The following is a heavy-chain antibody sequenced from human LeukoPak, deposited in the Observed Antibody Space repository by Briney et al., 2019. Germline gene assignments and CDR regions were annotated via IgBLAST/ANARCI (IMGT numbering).Heavy chain of an antibody. CDR3: ARQYYYGSGSYFRP. D-gene: IGHD3-10*01. Sequence: SETLSLTCTVSGGSISSYYWSWIRQPPGKGLEWIGYIYYSGSTNYNPSLKSRVTISVDTSKNQFSLKLSSVTAADTAVYYCARQYYYGSGSYFRPWGQGTLVTVSS. CDR2: IYYSGST. J-gene: IGHJ5*02. CDR1: GGSISSYY. V-gene: IGHV4-59*08.